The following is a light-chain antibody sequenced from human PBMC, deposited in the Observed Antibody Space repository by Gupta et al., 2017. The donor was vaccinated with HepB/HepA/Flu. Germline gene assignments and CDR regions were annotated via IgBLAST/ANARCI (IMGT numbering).Light chain of an antibody. CDR2: DDN. CDR3: QLGHMATDQRI. V-gene: IGLV3-21*04. Sequence: SYVLTQPPSVSVAPGKTARITCGGNNIGSKSVHWYQQRPAQAPVLVIYDDNDRPSGIPERFSGSNSGNTATLTISGVEAGDEADYYCQLGHMATDQRIFGGGTKLTVL. J-gene: IGLJ2*01. CDR1: NIGSKS.